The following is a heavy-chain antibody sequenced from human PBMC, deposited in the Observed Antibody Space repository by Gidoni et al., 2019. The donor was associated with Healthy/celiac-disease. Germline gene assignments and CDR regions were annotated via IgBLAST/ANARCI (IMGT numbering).Heavy chain of an antibody. CDR3: ARQWTNCTNGVCSYYYYGMDV. CDR2: IYPGDSDT. CDR1: GYSFTIYC. V-gene: IGHV5-51*01. Sequence: EVQLVQSGAEVKKPGESLKISCKGSGYSFTIYCIGWGRQMPGKGLEWMGIIYPGDSDTRYSPSFQGQVTISADKSISTAYLQWSSLKASDTAMYYCARQWTNCTNGVCSYYYYGMDVWGQGTTVTVSS. J-gene: IGHJ6*02. D-gene: IGHD2-8*01.